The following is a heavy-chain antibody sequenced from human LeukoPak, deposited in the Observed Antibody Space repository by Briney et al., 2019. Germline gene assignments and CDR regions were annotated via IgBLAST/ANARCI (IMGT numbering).Heavy chain of an antibody. V-gene: IGHV1-69*05. CDR1: GYTFTSYG. Sequence: GASVKVSCKASGYTFTSYGISWVRQAPGQGLEWMGGIIPIFGTANYAQKSQGRVTITTDESTSTAYMELSSLRSEDKAVYYCARVEDCSSTSCYISHAFDIWGQGTMVTVSS. J-gene: IGHJ3*02. CDR3: ARVEDCSSTSCYISHAFDI. CDR2: IIPIFGTA. D-gene: IGHD2-2*02.